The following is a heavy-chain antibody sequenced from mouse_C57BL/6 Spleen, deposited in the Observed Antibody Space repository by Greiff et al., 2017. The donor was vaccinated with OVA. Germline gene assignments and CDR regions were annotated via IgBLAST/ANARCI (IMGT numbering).Heavy chain of an antibody. Sequence: EVKVVESGGGLVKPGGSLTLSCAASGFTFSDYGMHWVRQAPETGLEWVAYISSGSSTIYYADTVKGRFTISRDNAKNTLFLQMTSLRSEDTAMYYCARGDYYGSSYAMDYWGQGTSVTVSS. CDR1: GFTFSDYG. J-gene: IGHJ4*01. V-gene: IGHV5-17*01. CDR3: ARGDYYGSSYAMDY. D-gene: IGHD1-1*01. CDR2: ISSGSSTI.